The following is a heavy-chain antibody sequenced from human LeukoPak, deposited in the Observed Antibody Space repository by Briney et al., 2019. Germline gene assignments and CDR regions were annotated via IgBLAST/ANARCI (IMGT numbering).Heavy chain of an antibody. D-gene: IGHD3-22*01. J-gene: IGHJ4*02. CDR3: AKVGSSGYEVDY. CDR1: GFTFDDYA. Sequence: PGRSLRLSCAASGFTFDDYAMHWVRQAPGKGLEWASGISWNSGSIDYADSVKGRFTISRDNAKNSLYLQMNSLRAEDMALYYCAKVGSSGYEVDYWGQGTLVTVSS. CDR2: ISWNSGSI. V-gene: IGHV3-9*03.